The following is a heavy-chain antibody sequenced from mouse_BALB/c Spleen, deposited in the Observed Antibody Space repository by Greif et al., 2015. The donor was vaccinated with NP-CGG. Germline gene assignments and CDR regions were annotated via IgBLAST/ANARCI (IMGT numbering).Heavy chain of an antibody. CDR1: GFTFNTYA. V-gene: IGHV10-1*02. CDR3: HGSSYLHAMDY. J-gene: IGHJ4*01. D-gene: IGHD1-1*01. Sequence: EVKLEESGGGLVQPKGSLKLSCAASGFTFNTYAMNWVRQAPGKGLEWVARIRSKSNNYATYYADSVKDRFTISRDDPQSMLYLQMNNLKTEDTAMYYCHGSSYLHAMDYWGQGTSVTVSS. CDR2: IRSKSNNYAT.